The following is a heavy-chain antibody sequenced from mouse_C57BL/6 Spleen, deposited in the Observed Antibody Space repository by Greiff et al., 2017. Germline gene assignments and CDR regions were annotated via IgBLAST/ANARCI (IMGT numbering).Heavy chain of an antibody. Sequence: VQLQQSGAELVRPGASVKLSCTASGFTIKDYYMHWVKQRPEQGLEWIGRIDPEGGETEYAPKFQGKATITADTSSNTAYLQLSSLTSEDTAVYYCTTEGVAVVARYFDVWGTGTTVTVSS. J-gene: IGHJ1*03. V-gene: IGHV14-1*01. CDR2: IDPEGGET. CDR3: TTEGVAVVARYFDV. CDR1: GFTIKDYY. D-gene: IGHD1-1*01.